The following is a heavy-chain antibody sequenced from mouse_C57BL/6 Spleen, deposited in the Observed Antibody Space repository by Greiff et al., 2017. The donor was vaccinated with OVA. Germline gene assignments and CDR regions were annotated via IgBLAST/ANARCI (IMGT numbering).Heavy chain of an antibody. CDR2: ISDGGSYT. J-gene: IGHJ2*01. CDR1: GFTFSSYA. D-gene: IGHD1-1*01. V-gene: IGHV5-4*01. Sequence: EVNLVESGGGLVKPGGSLKLSCAASGFTFSSYAMSWVRQTPEKRLEWVATISDGGSYTYYPDNVKGRFTISRDNAKNNLYLQMSHLKSEDTAMYYCARDLITTVVEDYFDYWGQGTTLTVSS. CDR3: ARDLITTVVEDYFDY.